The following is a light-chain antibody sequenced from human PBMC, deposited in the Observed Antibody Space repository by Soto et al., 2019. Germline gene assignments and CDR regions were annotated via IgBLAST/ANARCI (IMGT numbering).Light chain of an antibody. V-gene: IGLV1-44*01. CDR2: SDD. CDR3: ATWDNSLSGWL. CDR1: TSNIGSNP. J-gene: IGLJ3*02. Sequence: QSVLTQTPSASGTPGQTITISCSGATSNIGSNPVGWFQQLLGTAPRLLIYSDDQRPSGVPDRISGSKSGTSASLAIRGLQSEDQADYYCATWDNSLSGWLFGGGTKLTVL.